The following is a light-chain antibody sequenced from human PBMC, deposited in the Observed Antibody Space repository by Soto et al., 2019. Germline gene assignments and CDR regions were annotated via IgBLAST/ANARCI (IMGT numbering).Light chain of an antibody. Sequence: QSALTQPASVSGSPGQSITISCTGTSSDICAYNYVSWYQQHPGKVPKLMIFEVSNRPSGVSHRFSGSKSGNTASLTISGLQAEDEADYYCSSSTTTAAVAFGGGTQLTVL. CDR3: SSSTTTAAVA. J-gene: IGLJ3*02. CDR2: EVS. CDR1: SSDICAYNY. V-gene: IGLV2-14*01.